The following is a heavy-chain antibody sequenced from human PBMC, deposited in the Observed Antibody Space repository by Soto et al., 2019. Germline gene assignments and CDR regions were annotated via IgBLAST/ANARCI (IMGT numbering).Heavy chain of an antibody. CDR1: GFTFSSYS. CDR3: ARDVWEGDFWSGFTPRYYYYGMDV. V-gene: IGHV3-21*01. J-gene: IGHJ6*02. D-gene: IGHD3-3*01. CDR2: ISSSSSYI. Sequence: SLRLSCAASGFTFSSYSMNWVRQAPGKGLEWVSSISSSSSYIYYADSVKGRFTISRDNAKNSLYLQMNSLRAEDTAVYYCARDVWEGDFWSGFTPRYYYYGMDVWGQGTTVTVSS.